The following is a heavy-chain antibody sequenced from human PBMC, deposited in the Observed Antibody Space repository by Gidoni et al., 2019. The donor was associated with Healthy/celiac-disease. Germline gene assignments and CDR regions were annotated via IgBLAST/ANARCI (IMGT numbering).Heavy chain of an antibody. V-gene: IGHV4-39*01. Sequence: QLQLQESGPGLVKPSETLSLTCTVAGGSISRSSYYWGWIRQPPGKGLEWIGSIYYSGSTYYNPSLKSRVTISVDTSKNQFSLKLSSVTAADTAVYYCARHSSYYDSSGYGMDVWGQGTTVTVSS. CDR1: GGSISRSSYY. CDR2: IYYSGST. J-gene: IGHJ6*02. CDR3: ARHSSYYDSSGYGMDV. D-gene: IGHD3-22*01.